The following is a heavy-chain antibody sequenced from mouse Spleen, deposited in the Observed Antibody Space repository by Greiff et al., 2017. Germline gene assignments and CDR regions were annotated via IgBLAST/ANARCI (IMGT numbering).Heavy chain of an antibody. V-gene: IGHV5-17*01. J-gene: IGHJ3*01. D-gene: IGHD1-1*01. Sequence: EVKLVESGGGLVKPGGSLKLSCAASGFTFSDYGMHWVRQAPEKGLEWVAYISSGSSTIYYADTVKGRFTISRDNAKNTLFLQMTSLRSEDTAMYYCANPYYGSRGAWFAYWGQGTLVTVSA. CDR2: ISSGSSTI. CDR3: ANPYYGSRGAWFAY. CDR1: GFTFSDYG.